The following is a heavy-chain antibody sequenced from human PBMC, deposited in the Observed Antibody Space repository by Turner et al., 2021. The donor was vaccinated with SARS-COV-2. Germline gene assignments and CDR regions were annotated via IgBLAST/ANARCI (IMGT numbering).Heavy chain of an antibody. V-gene: IGHV1-2*07. J-gene: IGHJ3*02. CDR3: AREGGFSYDHDTFRM. Sequence: QVHLVQSGAEVRKPGASVKVSCNAPGYTFTAYYIHWLRQAPGQGPEWMGCISPHSGDTNYSHKSQGRVTITRDTSINTAYMELSRLRSDDTAVYYCAREGGFSYDHDTFRMWGQGTMVTVSS. D-gene: IGHD3-16*01. CDR2: ISPHSGDT. CDR1: GYTFTAYY.